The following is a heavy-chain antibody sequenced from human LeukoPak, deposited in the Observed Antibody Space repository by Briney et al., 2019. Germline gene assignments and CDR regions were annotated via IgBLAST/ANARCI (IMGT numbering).Heavy chain of an antibody. J-gene: IGHJ4*02. V-gene: IGHV4-61*02. CDR2: IYTSGST. CDR3: ARQASHLDY. CDR1: GGSISSGSYY. Sequence: SETLSLTCTVSGGSISSGSYYWSWLRQPAGKGLEWIGRIYTSGSTNYNPSLKSRVTISVDTSKNRFSLKLSSVTAADTAVYYCARQASHLDYWGQGTLVTVSS. D-gene: IGHD2-2*01.